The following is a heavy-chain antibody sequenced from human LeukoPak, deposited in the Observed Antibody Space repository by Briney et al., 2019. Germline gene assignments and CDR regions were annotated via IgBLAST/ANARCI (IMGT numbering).Heavy chain of an antibody. CDR1: GFTVSSNY. V-gene: IGHV3-53*01. J-gene: IGHJ6*02. D-gene: IGHD3-10*01. CDR2: IYSGGST. Sequence: GGSLRLSGAASGFTVSSNYMSWVRQAPGKGLEWVSVIYSGGSTYYADSVKGRFTISRDNSKNTLYLQMNSLRAEDTAVYYCARGRSGLWFGDLSVWGQGTTVTVSS. CDR3: ARGRSGLWFGDLSV.